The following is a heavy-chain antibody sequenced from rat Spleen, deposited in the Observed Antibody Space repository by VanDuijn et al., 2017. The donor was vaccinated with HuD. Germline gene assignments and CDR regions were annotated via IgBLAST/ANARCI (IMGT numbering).Heavy chain of an antibody. J-gene: IGHJ2*01. Sequence: EVQVVESGGGLVQPGRSLKLSCAASGFTFSDYNMAWVRQAPKKGLEWVATISSDGSSIYYRDSVKGRFTISRDNAESTLYLQMDSLRSEDTATYYCARHGYGGYSGSFAYWGQGVMVTVSS. V-gene: IGHV5-7*01. CDR2: ISSDGSSI. D-gene: IGHD1-11*01. CDR1: GFTFSDYN. CDR3: ARHGYGGYSGSFAY.